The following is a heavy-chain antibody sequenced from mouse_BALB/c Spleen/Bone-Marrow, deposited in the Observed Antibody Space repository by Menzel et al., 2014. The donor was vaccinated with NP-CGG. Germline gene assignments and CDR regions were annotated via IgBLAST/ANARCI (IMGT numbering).Heavy chain of an antibody. CDR1: GYTFTSYW. CDR2: INPSTGYT. CDR3: ARERYAGYYFDY. Sequence: VQLQESGAELAKPGASVKMSCKASGYTFTSYWIHWVKQRPGQGLEWIGYINPSTGYTEYNQKFKDKATLTADKSSSTAYMQLSSLTSEDSAVYYCARERYAGYYFDYWGQGTTLTVSS. D-gene: IGHD2-3*01. J-gene: IGHJ2*01. V-gene: IGHV1-7*01.